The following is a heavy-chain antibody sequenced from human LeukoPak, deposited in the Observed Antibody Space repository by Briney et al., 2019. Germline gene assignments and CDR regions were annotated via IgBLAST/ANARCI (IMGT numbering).Heavy chain of an antibody. D-gene: IGHD6-13*01. Sequence: GGSLRVSCAASGFTFSSYTMNWVRQAPGKGLEWVSSITTRSTYTYYADSVKGRFTISRDNAKNLLYLQMNSLRVGDTAVYYCARDPIAAAASGGDYWGLGTLVTVSS. V-gene: IGHV3-21*01. CDR1: GFTFSSYT. J-gene: IGHJ4*02. CDR3: ARDPIAAAASGGDY. CDR2: ITTRSTYT.